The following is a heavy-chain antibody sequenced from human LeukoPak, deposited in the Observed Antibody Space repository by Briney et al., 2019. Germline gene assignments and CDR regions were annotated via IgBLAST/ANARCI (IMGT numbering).Heavy chain of an antibody. Sequence: PGGSLRLSCAASGFKFDDNAMHWVRQAPGKGLEWVSGISWNSGSIGYADSVKGRFTISRDNAMNSLYLQMNSLRAEDTAFYYCAKDLGRGTFYPSPIVDYWGQGTLVTVSS. J-gene: IGHJ4*02. D-gene: IGHD1-26*01. CDR2: ISWNSGSI. V-gene: IGHV3-9*01. CDR3: AKDLGRGTFYPSPIVDY. CDR1: GFKFDDNA.